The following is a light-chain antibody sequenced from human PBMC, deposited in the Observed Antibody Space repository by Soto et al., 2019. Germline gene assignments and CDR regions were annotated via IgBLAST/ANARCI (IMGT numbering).Light chain of an antibody. V-gene: IGKV3-20*01. CDR2: DAS. CDR1: QSVSSNY. CDR3: QQYGSSPT. J-gene: IGKJ5*01. Sequence: EIVLTQSPGTLSLSPGERATLSSRVSQSVSSNYLAWYQQKPGQAPSLLIYDASSRATGIPDRFSGSGSGTDFTLTISRLEPEDFAVYYCQQYGSSPTFGQGTRLEIK.